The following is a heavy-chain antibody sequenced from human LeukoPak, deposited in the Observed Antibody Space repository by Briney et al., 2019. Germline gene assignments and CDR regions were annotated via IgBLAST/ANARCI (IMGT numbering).Heavy chain of an antibody. D-gene: IGHD3-9*01. V-gene: IGHV1-18*01. CDR2: ISAYNGNT. Sequence: ASVKVSCKASGYTFTSYGISWVRQAPGQGLEWMGWISAYNGNTNYAQKLQGRVTMTTDTSTSTAYMELRSLRSDDTAVYYCARGFHDILTGYYSFFFGYWGQGTLVTVSS. CDR1: GYTFTSYG. J-gene: IGHJ4*02. CDR3: ARGFHDILTGYYSFFFGY.